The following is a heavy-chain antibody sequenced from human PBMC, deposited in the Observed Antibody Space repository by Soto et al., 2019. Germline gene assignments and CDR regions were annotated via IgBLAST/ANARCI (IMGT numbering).Heavy chain of an antibody. Sequence: SETLSLTCTVSGGSISSGGYYWSWIRQHPGKGLEWIGYIYYSGSTYYNPSLKSRVTISVDTSKNQFSLKLSSVTAADTAVYYCARDRCSGGSCNSAFDIWAKGTMVTV. CDR3: ARDRCSGGSCNSAFDI. V-gene: IGHV4-31*03. CDR1: GGSISSGGYY. J-gene: IGHJ3*02. CDR2: IYYSGST. D-gene: IGHD2-15*01.